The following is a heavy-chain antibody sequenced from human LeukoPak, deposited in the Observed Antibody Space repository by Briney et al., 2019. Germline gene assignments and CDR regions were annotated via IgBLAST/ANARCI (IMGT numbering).Heavy chain of an antibody. CDR3: AREGLAARPIRPYYYYYYMDV. D-gene: IGHD6-6*01. Sequence: SVKVSCKASGGTFSSYAISWVRQAPGQGLEWMGGIIPIFGTANYAQKFQGRVTITADKSTSTAYMELSSLRSEDTAVYYCAREGLAARPIRPYYYYYYMDVWGKGTTVTVSS. V-gene: IGHV1-69*06. J-gene: IGHJ6*03. CDR1: GGTFSSYA. CDR2: IIPIFGTA.